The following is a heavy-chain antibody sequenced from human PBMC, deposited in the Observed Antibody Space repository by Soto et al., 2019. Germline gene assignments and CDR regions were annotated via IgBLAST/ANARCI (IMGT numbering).Heavy chain of an antibody. D-gene: IGHD1-26*01. CDR2: ISYDGSNK. J-gene: IGHJ4*02. CDR3: EKARIRGGAFDY. V-gene: IGHV3-30*18. CDR1: GFTFSSYG. Sequence: QVQLVESGGGVVQPGRSLRLSCAASGFTFSSYGMHWVRQAPGKGLEWVAVISYDGSNKYYEDSVKGRFTISRDNSKNPQFLQMSRRRAEATADYYSEKARIRGGAFDYWGQGTLVTVSS.